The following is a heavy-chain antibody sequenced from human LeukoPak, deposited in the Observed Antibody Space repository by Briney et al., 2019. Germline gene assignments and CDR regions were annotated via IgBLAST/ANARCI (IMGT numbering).Heavy chain of an antibody. CDR2: ISSSSSCI. J-gene: IGHJ6*02. CDR3: ARDRSGVVPAAIWGYYYYGMDV. V-gene: IGHV3-21*01. CDR1: GFTFSSYS. Sequence: GGSLRLSCAASGFTFSSYSMNWVRQAPGKGLEWVSSISSSSSCIYYADSVKGRFTISRDNAKNSLYLQMNSLRAEDTAVYYCARDRSGVVPAAIWGYYYYGMDVWGQGTTVTVSS. D-gene: IGHD2-2*02.